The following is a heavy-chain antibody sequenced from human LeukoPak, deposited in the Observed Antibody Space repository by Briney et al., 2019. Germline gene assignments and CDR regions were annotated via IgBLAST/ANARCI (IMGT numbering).Heavy chain of an antibody. CDR3: TASRRSSRELDF. V-gene: IGHV1-24*01. Sequence: ASVKVSCKVSGYTLTELSMHWVRQAPGKGLEWMGGFDPEDGETIYAQKFQGRVTMTEDTSTDTAYMELSSLRSDDTAVYYCTASRRSSRELDFWGQGTLVTVSS. D-gene: IGHD3/OR15-3a*01. CDR2: FDPEDGET. J-gene: IGHJ4*02. CDR1: GYTLTELS.